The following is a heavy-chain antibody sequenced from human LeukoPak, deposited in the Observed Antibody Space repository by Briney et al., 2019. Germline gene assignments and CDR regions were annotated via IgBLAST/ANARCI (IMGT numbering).Heavy chain of an antibody. CDR1: GFTFSSYG. V-gene: IGHV3-30*18. J-gene: IGHJ5*02. Sequence: PGRSLRLSCAASGFTFSSYGMHWVRQAPGKGLEWVAVISYDGSNKYYADSVKGRFTISRDNSKNTLYLQMNSLRAEDTAVYYCAKDMKWGYYGLDRWGQGTLVYVSS. D-gene: IGHD1-26*01. CDR3: AKDMKWGYYGLDR. CDR2: ISYDGSNK.